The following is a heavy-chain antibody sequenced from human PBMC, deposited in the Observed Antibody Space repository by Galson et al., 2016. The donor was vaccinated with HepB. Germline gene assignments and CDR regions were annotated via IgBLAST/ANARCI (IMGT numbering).Heavy chain of an antibody. CDR2: ISSNGGTT. D-gene: IGHD3-16*01. Sequence: SLRLSCAASGFTFRSHAMHWIRQAPGKGLEYVSAISSNGGTTYYASSVKGRFTISRDNSKNTLYLQMGSLRAEDMAVYYCARLKYQLISLAFDAFDIWGQESMVTGSS. CDR3: ARLKYQLISLAFDAFDI. J-gene: IGHJ3*02. CDR1: GFTFRSHA. V-gene: IGHV3-64*01.